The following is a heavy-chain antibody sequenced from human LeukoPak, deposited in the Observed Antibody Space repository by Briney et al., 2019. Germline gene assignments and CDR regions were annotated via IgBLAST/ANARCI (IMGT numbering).Heavy chain of an antibody. Sequence: SETLSLTCTVSGGSISSYYWSWIRQPAGKGLEWIGRIYTSGSTNYNPSLKSRVTISVDTSKNQFSLKLSSVTAADTAVYYCARFDYGDSIGYFDYWGQGTLVTVSS. V-gene: IGHV4-4*07. CDR2: IYTSGST. D-gene: IGHD4-17*01. J-gene: IGHJ4*02. CDR1: GGSISSYY. CDR3: ARFDYGDSIGYFDY.